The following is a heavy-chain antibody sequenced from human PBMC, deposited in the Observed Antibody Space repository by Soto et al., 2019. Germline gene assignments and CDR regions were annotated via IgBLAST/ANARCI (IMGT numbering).Heavy chain of an antibody. Sequence: GGSLRLSCAASGFTFSSYSMNWVRQAPGKGLEWVSSISSSSSYIYYADSVKGRFTISRDNAKNSLYLQMNSLRAEDTAVYYCARARLPDYGDYYSVDAFDIWGQGTMVTVSS. CDR3: ARARLPDYGDYYSVDAFDI. J-gene: IGHJ3*02. D-gene: IGHD4-17*01. CDR2: ISSSSSYI. CDR1: GFTFSSYS. V-gene: IGHV3-21*01.